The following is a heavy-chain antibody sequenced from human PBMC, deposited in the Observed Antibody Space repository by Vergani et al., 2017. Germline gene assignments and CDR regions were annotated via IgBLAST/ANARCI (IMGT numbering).Heavy chain of an antibody. CDR1: GYTFTGYY. Sequence: QVQLVQSGAEVKKPGASVKVSCKASGYTFTGYYMHWVRQAPGQGLEWMGWINPNSGGTNYAQKFQGRVTMTRDTSISTAYMELSSLRSEATSVYYCARVGGDILRLMRYYYMDGWGKGTTVTVYS. D-gene: IGHD3-3*01. V-gene: IGHV1-2*02. CDR2: INPNSGGT. J-gene: IGHJ6*03. CDR3: ARVGGDILRLMRYYYMDG.